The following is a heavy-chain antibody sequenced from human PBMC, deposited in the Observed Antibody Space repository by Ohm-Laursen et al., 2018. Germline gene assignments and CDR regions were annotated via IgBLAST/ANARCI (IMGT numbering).Heavy chain of an antibody. Sequence: SDTLSLTCTVSGGSISSSSYYWGWIRQPPGKWLEWIGSLYYTGRTYYNPSLKSRVTMSVATSKNRFSLKLSSVTAADTAVYYCARQAETSGSVPRWSDPWGQGTLVTVSS. CDR1: GGSISSSSYY. V-gene: IGHV4-39*01. D-gene: IGHD5-12*01. J-gene: IGHJ5*02. CDR3: ARQAETSGSVPRWSDP. CDR2: LYYTGRT.